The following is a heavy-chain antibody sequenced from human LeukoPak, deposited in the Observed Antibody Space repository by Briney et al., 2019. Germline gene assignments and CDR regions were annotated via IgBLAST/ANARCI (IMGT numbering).Heavy chain of an antibody. V-gene: IGHV3-33*06. CDR2: IWFDESNK. D-gene: IGHD3-22*01. J-gene: IGHJ4*02. CDR1: GFDFSRYG. CDR3: AKEAQSSGRYLPEYYFDS. Sequence: GRSLRLSCEGSGFDFSRYGMHWVRQAPGKGLEWVAMIWFDESNKYYVDSVQGRFTISGDNSKNMMYLQMNSLRVEDTAVYYCAKEAQSSGRYLPEYYFDSWGQGTLVTVSS.